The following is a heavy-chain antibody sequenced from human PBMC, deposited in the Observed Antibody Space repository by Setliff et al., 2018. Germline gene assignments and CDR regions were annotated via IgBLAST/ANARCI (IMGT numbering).Heavy chain of an antibody. J-gene: IGHJ4*02. Sequence: TLSLTCSVSGASITSGGFYWTWIRQPAGKGLEWIGHISPSGSTTYNPSVKSRVTISLDTSKNHFSLKLDSVTAADTALYYCARSPSSGTYWNPRPFYSDYWARGTLVTVSS. V-gene: IGHV4-61*09. CDR2: ISPSGST. D-gene: IGHD3-10*01. CDR1: GASITSGGFY. CDR3: ARSPSSGTYWNPRPFYSDY.